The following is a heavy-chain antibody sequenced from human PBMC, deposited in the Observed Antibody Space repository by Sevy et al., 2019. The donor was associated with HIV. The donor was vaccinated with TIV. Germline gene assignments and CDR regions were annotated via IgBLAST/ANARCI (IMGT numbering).Heavy chain of an antibody. J-gene: IGHJ6*02. CDR2: ISYDGSNK. CDR1: GFTFSSYA. D-gene: IGHD2-2*01. V-gene: IGHV3-30-3*01. CDR3: ARDGGVVPAAHHYYYYYGMDV. Sequence: GGSLRLSCAASGFTFSSYAMHWVRQAPGKGLEWVVVISYDGSNKYYADSVKGRFTISRDNSKNTLYLQMNSLRAEDTAVYYCARDGGVVPAAHHYYYYYGMDVWGQGTTVTVSS.